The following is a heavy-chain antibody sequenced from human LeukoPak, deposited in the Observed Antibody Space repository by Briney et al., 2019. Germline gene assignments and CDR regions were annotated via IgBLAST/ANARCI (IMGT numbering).Heavy chain of an antibody. D-gene: IGHD4-17*01. V-gene: IGHV4-59*08. J-gene: IGHJ4*02. Sequence: PSETLSLTCTVSGGSISSYYWSWIRQPPGKGLEWIGHIYYSGSTNYNPSLKSRVTISVDTSKNQFSLKLSSVTAADTAVYYCARSLDYGDYDYWGQGALVTVSS. CDR2: IYYSGST. CDR1: GGSISSYY. CDR3: ARSLDYGDYDY.